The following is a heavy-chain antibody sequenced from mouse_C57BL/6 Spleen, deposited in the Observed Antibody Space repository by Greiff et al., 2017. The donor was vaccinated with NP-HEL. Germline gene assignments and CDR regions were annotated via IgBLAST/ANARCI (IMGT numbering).Heavy chain of an antibody. CDR2: IRNKANNHAT. CDR3: TRDYEYDENAMDD. J-gene: IGHJ4*01. CDR1: GFTFSDAW. Sequence: EVMLVESGGGLVQPGGSMKLSCAASGFTFSDAWMDWVRQSPEKGLEWVAEIRNKANNHATSYAESLKGRFTISRDDPKRSVYLQMNSLRAEDTGIYYCTRDYEYDENAMDDWGQGTSVTVSS. V-gene: IGHV6-6*01. D-gene: IGHD2-4*01.